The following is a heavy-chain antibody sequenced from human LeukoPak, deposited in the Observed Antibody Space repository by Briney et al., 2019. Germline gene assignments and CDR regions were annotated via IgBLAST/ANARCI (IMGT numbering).Heavy chain of an antibody. J-gene: IGHJ5*02. CDR3: ANRRPHRNNWAQTAENWFDP. V-gene: IGHV4-61*10. D-gene: IGHD1-20*01. CDR1: SGSISSSNYY. Sequence: PSETLSLTCTVSSGSISSSNYYWSWIRQPAGGGLEWIGEINHSGSTNYNPSLKSRVTISVDTSKNQFSLKLSSVTAADTAVYYCANRRPHRNNWAQTAENWFDPWGQGTLVTVSS. CDR2: INHSGST.